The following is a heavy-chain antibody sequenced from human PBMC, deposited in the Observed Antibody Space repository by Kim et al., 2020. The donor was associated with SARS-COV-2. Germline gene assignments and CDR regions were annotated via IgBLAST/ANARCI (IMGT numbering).Heavy chain of an antibody. Sequence: ASVKVSCKVSGYTLTELSMHWVRQAAGKGLYWMGVFDPSDGETINEQKFQGRVTMTEDTYTDTAYMELSRLRSEDTAVYYCATSDGEDFQHWGQGALVTVSP. CDR3: ATSDGEDFQH. J-gene: IGHJ1*01. CDR2: FDPSDGET. V-gene: IGHV1-24*01. CDR1: GYTLTELS.